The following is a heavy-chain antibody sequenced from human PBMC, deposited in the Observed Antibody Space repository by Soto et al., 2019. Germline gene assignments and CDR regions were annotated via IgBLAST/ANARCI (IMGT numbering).Heavy chain of an antibody. V-gene: IGHV1-2*04. J-gene: IGHJ6*02. CDR2: INPNSGGT. Sequence: ASVKVSCKASGYTFTGYYMHWLRQAPGQGLEWMGWINPNSGGTNYAQKFQGWVTMTRDTSISTAYMELSRLRSDDTAVYYCARDQLRIAARLAQSPLLYYYYGMDVWGQGTTVTVSS. CDR1: GYTFTGYY. D-gene: IGHD6-6*01. CDR3: ARDQLRIAARLAQSPLLYYYYGMDV.